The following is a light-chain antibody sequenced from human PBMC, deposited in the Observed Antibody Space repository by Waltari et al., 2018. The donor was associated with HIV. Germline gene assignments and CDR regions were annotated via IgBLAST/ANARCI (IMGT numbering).Light chain of an antibody. CDR1: ALPDQF. J-gene: IGLJ2*01. CDR2: NDN. Sequence: YELTQPPSVSVSPGQTARITCSGDALPDQFAHWYQQRPGQAPILLIFNDNKRPAGIPTRFSGSSSGTTVTFTISGIQAEDEADYYGQSADSSGALGVFGGGTKLTVL. CDR3: QSADSSGALGV. V-gene: IGLV3-25*03.